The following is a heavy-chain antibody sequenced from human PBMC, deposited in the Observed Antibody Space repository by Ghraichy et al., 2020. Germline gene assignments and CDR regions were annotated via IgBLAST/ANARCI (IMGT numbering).Heavy chain of an antibody. D-gene: IGHD4-11*01. V-gene: IGHV3-23*01. Sequence: GGSLRLSCAASGFTFSSYAMSWVRQAPGKGLEWVSAISGSGGSTYYADSVKGRFTISRDNSKNTLYLQMNSLRAEDTAVYYCANDYSNYVSPGYYYGMDVWGQGTTVTVSS. CDR3: ANDYSNYVSPGYYYGMDV. CDR1: GFTFSSYA. CDR2: ISGSGGST. J-gene: IGHJ6*02.